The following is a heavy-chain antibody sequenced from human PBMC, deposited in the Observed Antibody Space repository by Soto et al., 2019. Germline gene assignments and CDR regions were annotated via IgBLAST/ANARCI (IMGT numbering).Heavy chain of an antibody. J-gene: IGHJ5*02. Sequence: QVQLQESGPGLVKPSQTLSLTCTVSGGSISAGNYYWNWIRQPPGTCIEWIGYIYYTGTTKYNTALKSRATLSVDTSKNRFSLNLTSVTAADTAVYYCGRGDWFHPWGPGTLVTVSS. CDR1: GGSISAGNYY. V-gene: IGHV4-30-4*01. CDR3: GRGDWFHP. CDR2: IYYTGTT.